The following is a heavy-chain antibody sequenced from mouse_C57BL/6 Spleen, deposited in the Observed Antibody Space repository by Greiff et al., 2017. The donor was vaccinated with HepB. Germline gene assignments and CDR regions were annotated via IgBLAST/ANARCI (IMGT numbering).Heavy chain of an antibody. CDR2: ISYDGSN. CDR1: GYSITSGYY. D-gene: IGHD2-4*01. V-gene: IGHV3-6*01. CDR3: ASHGDYDVKFAY. Sequence: EVKLLESGPGLVKPSQSLSLTCSVTGYSITSGYYWNWIRQFPGNKLEWMGYISYDGSNNYNPSLKNRISITRDTSKNQFFLKLNSVTTEDTATYYCASHGDYDVKFAYWGQGTLVTVSA. J-gene: IGHJ3*01.